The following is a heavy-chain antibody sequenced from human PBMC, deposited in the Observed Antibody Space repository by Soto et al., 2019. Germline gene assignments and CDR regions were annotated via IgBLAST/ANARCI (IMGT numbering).Heavy chain of an antibody. CDR1: GFTFSSYA. J-gene: IGHJ4*02. CDR2: ISGSGGST. V-gene: IGHV3-23*01. Sequence: GGSLRLSCAASGFTFSSYAMSWVRQAPGKGLEWVSAISGSGGSTYYADSVKGRFTISRDNSKNTLYLQMNSLRAEDTAVYYCAKEHRYCSGGSCYSSYCFDYWGQGTLVTVSS. CDR3: AKEHRYCSGGSCYSSYCFDY. D-gene: IGHD2-15*01.